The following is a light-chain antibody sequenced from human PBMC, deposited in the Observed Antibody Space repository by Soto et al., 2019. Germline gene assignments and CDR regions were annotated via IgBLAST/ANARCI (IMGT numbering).Light chain of an antibody. Sequence: QSVLTQPPSASGTPGQTVTISCSGSTSNIGGNTVNWYQQLPGMAPKLLIYTNNQRPSGVPDRFSGSKSGTSASLAVSGLQSEDEADYYCEAWDDSLNGVLFGGGTKLTVL. CDR1: TSNIGGNT. CDR2: TNN. CDR3: EAWDDSLNGVL. J-gene: IGLJ2*01. V-gene: IGLV1-44*01.